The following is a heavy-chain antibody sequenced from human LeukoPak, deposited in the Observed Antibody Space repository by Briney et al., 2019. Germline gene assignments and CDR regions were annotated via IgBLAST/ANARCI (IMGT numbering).Heavy chain of an antibody. CDR1: GGSFSGYY. D-gene: IGHD1-26*01. CDR3: ARHGYWGGSYSFMLKYNWFDP. CDR2: INHSGSA. Sequence: PSETLSLTCAVYGGSFSGYYWTWIRQPPGKGLEWIGEINHSGSANYNPSLKSRVTISVDTSKNQLSLKLSSVTAADTAVYYCARHGYWGGSYSFMLKYNWFDPWGQGTLVTVSS. V-gene: IGHV4-34*01. J-gene: IGHJ5*02.